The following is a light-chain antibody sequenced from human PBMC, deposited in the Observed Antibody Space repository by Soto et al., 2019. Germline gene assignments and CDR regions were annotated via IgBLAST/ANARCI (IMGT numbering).Light chain of an antibody. Sequence: QSALTQPASVSGSPGQSITISCTGTSSDVGGFNYVSWYQHHPGKAPKLMIYDVTNRPSGVSYRFSGSKSGNTASLTISGLQAEDVADYYCNSYTSSSTYVFGTGTKLTVL. CDR1: SSDVGGFNY. V-gene: IGLV2-14*03. CDR2: DVT. J-gene: IGLJ1*01. CDR3: NSYTSSSTYV.